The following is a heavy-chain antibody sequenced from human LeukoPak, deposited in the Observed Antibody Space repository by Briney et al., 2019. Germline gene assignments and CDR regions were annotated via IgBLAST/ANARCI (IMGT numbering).Heavy chain of an antibody. Sequence: GGSLRLSCAASGFTFSGSAMHWVRQASGKGLEWVGHIRTKANSYATAYAASVKGRFTISRDDLRSTVFLRMNSLRAEDTAVYYCVKGLSSYGYSLFDYWGQGTLVTVSS. D-gene: IGHD3-16*01. V-gene: IGHV3-73*01. CDR1: GFTFSGSA. J-gene: IGHJ4*02. CDR3: VKGLSSYGYSLFDY. CDR2: IRTKANSYAT.